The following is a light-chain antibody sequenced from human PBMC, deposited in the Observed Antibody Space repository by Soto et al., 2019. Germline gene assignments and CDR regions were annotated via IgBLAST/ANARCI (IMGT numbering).Light chain of an antibody. J-gene: IGKJ5*01. V-gene: IGKV3-11*01. CDR1: QSVSSY. CDR3: QQRSNWPQIT. CDR2: DAS. Sequence: EIVLIQLLATPSLSQGERATLSCRASQSVSSYLAWYKQKPGQAPSLLIYDASNRATGIPARFSGSGSGTDFTLTISSLESEDFAVYCCQQRSNWPQITFGQGTRLEIK.